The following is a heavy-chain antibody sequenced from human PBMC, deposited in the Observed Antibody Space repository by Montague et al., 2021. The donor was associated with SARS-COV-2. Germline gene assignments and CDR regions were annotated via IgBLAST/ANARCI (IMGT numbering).Heavy chain of an antibody. Sequence: SETLSLTCAVYGGSFSNYYWSWIRQPPGKGLEWLGEVNHSGRTNYNPSLKSRLSISVDTSKNQFSLRLNSVSAADAAVYYCAGGQVTTFGILIMLPAAAAFDSWGQGTMVTVSS. D-gene: IGHD3-3*01. CDR3: AGGQVTTFGILIMLPAAAAFDS. CDR1: GGSFSNYY. CDR2: VNHSGRT. V-gene: IGHV4-34*01. J-gene: IGHJ3*02.